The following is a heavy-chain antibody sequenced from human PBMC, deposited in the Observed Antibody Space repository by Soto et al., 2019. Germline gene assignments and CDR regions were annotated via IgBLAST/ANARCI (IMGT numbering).Heavy chain of an antibody. CDR2: IIPIFGTA. J-gene: IGHJ5*02. CDR1: GGTFSSYA. CDR3: ARDECSSTSCYPRRSNWFDP. Sequence: SVKVSCKASGGTFSSYAISWVRQAPGQGLEWMGGIIPIFGTANYAQKFQGRVTITADESTSTAYMELSSLRSEDTAVYYCARDECSSTSCYPRRSNWFDPWGQGTLVTVSS. D-gene: IGHD2-2*01. V-gene: IGHV1-69*13.